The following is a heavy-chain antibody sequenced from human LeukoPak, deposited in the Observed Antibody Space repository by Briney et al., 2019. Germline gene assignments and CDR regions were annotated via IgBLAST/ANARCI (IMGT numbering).Heavy chain of an antibody. CDR2: ISWNSGSI. CDR1: GFTFDDYA. CDR3: ARDGPIPY. V-gene: IGHV3-9*01. J-gene: IGHJ4*02. Sequence: GGSLRLSCAASGFTFDDYAMHWVRQAPGKGLEWVSGISWNSGSIGYADSVKGRFTISRDNAKNSLYLQMNSLRAEDTAVYYCARDGPIPYWGQGTLVTVSS.